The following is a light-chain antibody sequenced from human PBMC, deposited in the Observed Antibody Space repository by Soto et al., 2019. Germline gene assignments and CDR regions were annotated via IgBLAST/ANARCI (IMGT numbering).Light chain of an antibody. CDR3: LLYYGGAVV. V-gene: IGLV7-43*01. CDR2: STS. CDR1: TGAVTSGYY. J-gene: IGLJ2*01. Sequence: QTVVTQEPSLTVSPGGTVTLTCASSTGAVTSGYYTYWFQQIPALAPRALISSTSNKHSWTPARFSGSLLGGKAALTLSGVQPEDEAEYYCLLYYGGAVVFGGGTKLTVL.